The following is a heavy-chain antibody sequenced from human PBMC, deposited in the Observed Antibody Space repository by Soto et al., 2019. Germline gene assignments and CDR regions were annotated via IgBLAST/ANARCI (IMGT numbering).Heavy chain of an antibody. J-gene: IGHJ4*02. CDR2: FRAGGDDGTT. Sequence: VGSLRLSCAASGFTFSSYSMSWVRQAPGKGLEWVSGFRAGGDDGTTYYADSVKGRFTISRDNSKNTLFLQMNSLRAEDTAIYYCAKKVNSGPGSQYFDYWGQGTLVTVSS. V-gene: IGHV3-23*01. CDR3: AKKVNSGPGSQYFDY. D-gene: IGHD3-10*01. CDR1: GFTFSSYS.